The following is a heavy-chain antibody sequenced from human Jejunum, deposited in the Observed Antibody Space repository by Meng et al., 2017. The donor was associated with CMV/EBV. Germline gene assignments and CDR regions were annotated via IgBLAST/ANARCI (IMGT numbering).Heavy chain of an antibody. CDR3: ARGAGWYAF. J-gene: IGHJ5*01. CDR2: IYSTGTT. V-gene: IGHV4-59*01. CDR1: GGSISSSY. Sequence: VQLQESGPGLVKPSEPLSLTCPVSGGSISSSYWSWIRQPPGKGLEWIGYIYSTGTTNYNPSLKSRVTISLDTSKNQFSLKLTSMTAADTAVYYCARGAGWYAFWGQGTLVTVSS.